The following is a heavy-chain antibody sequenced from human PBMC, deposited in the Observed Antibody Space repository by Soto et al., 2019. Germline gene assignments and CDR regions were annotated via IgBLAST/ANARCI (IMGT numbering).Heavy chain of an antibody. V-gene: IGHV3-23*01. CDR3: AKRKYCPSTTCFDF. CDR2: LSDSGET. CDR1: GFTFSSHA. Sequence: GGSLRLSCTASGFTFSSHAMTCVRQAPGKGLEWVSGLSDSGETYYAASVQGRFTISRDTSENTLYLQMTSLRAEDTAVYYCAKRKYCPSTTCFDFWGQGTLVTVSS. J-gene: IGHJ4*02. D-gene: IGHD2-2*01.